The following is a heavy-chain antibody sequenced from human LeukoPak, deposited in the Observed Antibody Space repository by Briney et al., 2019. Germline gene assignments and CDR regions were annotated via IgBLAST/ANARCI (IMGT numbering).Heavy chain of an antibody. Sequence: PGGSLRLSCAASGFTFSSYSMNWVRQAPGKGLEWVSSISSSSSYIYYADSVKGRFTISRDNAKTSLYLQMNSLRAEATAVYYCARTTVISYYFDYWGQGTLVTVSS. CDR1: GFTFSSYS. D-gene: IGHD4-17*01. CDR3: ARTTVISYYFDY. V-gene: IGHV3-21*01. J-gene: IGHJ4*02. CDR2: ISSSSSYI.